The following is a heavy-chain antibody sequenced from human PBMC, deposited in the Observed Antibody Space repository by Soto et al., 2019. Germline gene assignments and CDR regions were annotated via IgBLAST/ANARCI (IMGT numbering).Heavy chain of an antibody. CDR3: VXXXYXXXXXXXXRCLGY. Sequence: EVQLVESGGGLVQPGGSLRLSCAGSGFTLSDHYIDWVRQAPGKGLXWXXRSRDKAQGYSITYAASVKCRFTTSRDESKNSVYLQMNSLKTEXTAVYYCVXXXYXXXXXXXXRCLGYWGQGTLVTVSS. J-gene: IGHJ4*02. V-gene: IGHV3-72*01. CDR1: GFTLSDHY. CDR2: SRDKAQGYSI.